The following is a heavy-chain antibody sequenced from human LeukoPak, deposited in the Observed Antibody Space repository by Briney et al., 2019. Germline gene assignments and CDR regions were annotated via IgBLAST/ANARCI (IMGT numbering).Heavy chain of an antibody. CDR2: INPSSGAT. D-gene: IGHD5/OR15-5a*01. Sequence: GASVRVSCKASGYTFTGYNIYWVRQAPGQGLEWMAWINPSSGATHYAQKFRGRVTTTRDTSITTAYMELNSLTSDDTAIYYCARRSTDLDYWGQGTLVAVSS. V-gene: IGHV1-2*02. J-gene: IGHJ4*02. CDR1: GYTFTGYN. CDR3: ARRSTDLDY.